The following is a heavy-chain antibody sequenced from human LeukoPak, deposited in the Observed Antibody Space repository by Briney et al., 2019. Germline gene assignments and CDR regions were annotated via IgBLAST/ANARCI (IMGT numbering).Heavy chain of an antibody. CDR2: ISGYNGNT. J-gene: IGHJ1*01. Sequence: ASVKVSCKASGYTFTGYYMHWVRQAPGQGLEWMGWISGYNGNTNYAQKLQGRVTMTTDTSTSTAYMELSRLRSDDTAVYYCARSTTPNENEYFEHWGQGTLVTVSS. V-gene: IGHV1-18*04. D-gene: IGHD2/OR15-2a*01. CDR1: GYTFTGYY. CDR3: ARSTTPNENEYFEH.